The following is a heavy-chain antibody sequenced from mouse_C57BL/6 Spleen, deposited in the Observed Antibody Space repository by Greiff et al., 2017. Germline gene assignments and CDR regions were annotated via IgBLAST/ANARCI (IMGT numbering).Heavy chain of an antibody. CDR2: IDPSDSYT. CDR3: ARSVYGSSLPPWFAY. CDR1: GYTFTSYW. D-gene: IGHD1-1*01. V-gene: IGHV1-69*01. J-gene: IGHJ3*01. Sequence: QVQLQQPGAELVMPGASVKLSCKASGYTFTSYWMHWVKQRPGQGLEWIGEIDPSDSYTNYNQKFKGKSTLTVDKSSSTAYMQLSSLTSEDSAVYYCARSVYGSSLPPWFAYWGQGTLVTVSA.